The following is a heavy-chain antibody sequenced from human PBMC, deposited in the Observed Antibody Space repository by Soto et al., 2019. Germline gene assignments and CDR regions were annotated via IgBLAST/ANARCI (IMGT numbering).Heavy chain of an antibody. D-gene: IGHD3-16*01. Sequence: QITLKESGPPLVKPTQPLTLTCTFSGFSLTISGEGVGWIRQPPGKALEWLALIYWSDEKHYSPSLKNRLTITKDTSKNQVVLTVTNMDPVDTATYYCARLVYRAGGSIFDSWGQGSLVTVAA. CDR2: IYWSDEK. V-gene: IGHV2-5*01. CDR1: GFSLTISGEG. CDR3: ARLVYRAGGSIFDS. J-gene: IGHJ4*02.